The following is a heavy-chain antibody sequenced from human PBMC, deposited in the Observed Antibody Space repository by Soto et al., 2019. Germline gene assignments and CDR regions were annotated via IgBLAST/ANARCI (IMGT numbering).Heavy chain of an antibody. J-gene: IGHJ5*02. D-gene: IGHD2-2*01. V-gene: IGHV1-3*05. Sequence: QVQLVQSGAEEKKPGASVKVSCKASGYTFTSYAMHWVRQAPGQRLEWMGWINAGNGNTKYSQKFQGRVTITRDTAASTAYMELSSLRAEDTAVYYCARADGVGFFGPWGQGTLVTVSS. CDR2: INAGNGNT. CDR3: ARADGVGFFGP. CDR1: GYTFTSYA.